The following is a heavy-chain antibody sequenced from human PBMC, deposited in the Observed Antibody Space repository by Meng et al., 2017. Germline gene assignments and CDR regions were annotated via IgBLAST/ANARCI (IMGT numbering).Heavy chain of an antibody. CDR3: ASWIYSCGWQ. CDR2: IYHGGNT. Sequence: QVHLQGSGPGLVKPSGTLSLTGVVSGGSISSVDWWSWVRQPPGKGLEWIGEIYHGGNTNYNPSLKSRVTISIDKSKNQFSLKLSSVTAADTAVYYCASWIYSCGWQWGQGTLVTVSS. V-gene: IGHV4/OR15-8*02. CDR1: GGSISSVDW. J-gene: IGHJ4*02. D-gene: IGHD6-19*01.